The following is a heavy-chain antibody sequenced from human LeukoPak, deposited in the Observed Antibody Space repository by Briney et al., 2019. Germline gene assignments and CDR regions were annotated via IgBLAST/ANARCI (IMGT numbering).Heavy chain of an antibody. CDR3: ARDEGYYFDS. CDR1: GFTFSSYA. J-gene: IGHJ4*02. Sequence: GGSLRLSCAASGFTFSSYAMSWVRQAPGKGLAWISFISGSGAGTYYADSVKGRFTISRDNARNSLFLQMNSLRAEDTAIYYCARDEGYYFDSWGQGTQVTVSS. V-gene: IGHV3-23*01. CDR2: ISGSGAGT.